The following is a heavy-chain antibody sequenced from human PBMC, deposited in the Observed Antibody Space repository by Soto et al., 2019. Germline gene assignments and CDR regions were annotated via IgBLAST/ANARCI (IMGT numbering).Heavy chain of an antibody. Sequence: QVQLVQSGAEVTKPGSSVKVSCKASGGTFNIYTISWVRQAPGQGLEWMGRIIPILGIANYAQKFQGRVTITADKSTSTAYMELSSLRSEDTAMSYCASEYGGNSAWGQGTLVTVSS. CDR2: IIPILGIA. CDR3: ASEYGGNSA. CDR1: GGTFNIYT. D-gene: IGHD4-17*01. V-gene: IGHV1-69*02. J-gene: IGHJ4*02.